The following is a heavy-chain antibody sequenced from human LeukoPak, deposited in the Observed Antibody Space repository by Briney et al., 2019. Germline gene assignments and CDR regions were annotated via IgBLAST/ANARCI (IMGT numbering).Heavy chain of an antibody. V-gene: IGHV4-39*01. CDR2: IYYSGYS. CDR3: ARHENIIMVPTAHAFDY. Sequence: PSETLSLTCTVSGGSISSSNYYWGWIRQPPGKGLEWIATIYYSGYSYYNPSLKSRASISVNTSKNRFSLNVNSVTAADTAVYFCARHENIIMVPTAHAFDYWGQGALVTVSS. D-gene: IGHD2/OR15-2a*01. CDR1: GGSISSSNYY. J-gene: IGHJ4*02.